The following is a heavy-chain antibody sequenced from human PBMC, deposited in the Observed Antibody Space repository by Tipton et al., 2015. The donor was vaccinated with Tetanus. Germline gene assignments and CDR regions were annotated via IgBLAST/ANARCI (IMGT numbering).Heavy chain of an antibody. CDR3: AKDRYDSSGYYYLWDY. V-gene: IGHV3-23*01. CDR2: ISVRGSHT. D-gene: IGHD3-22*01. J-gene: IGHJ4*02. Sequence: SLRLSCAASGFTFSNYAMAWVRQAPGKGLEWVSGISVRGSHTYYADPVKGRFSISRDNSKNTVYLQMNSLRDEDTAVYYCAKDRYDSSGYYYLWDYWGQGTRVTVSS. CDR1: GFTFSNYA.